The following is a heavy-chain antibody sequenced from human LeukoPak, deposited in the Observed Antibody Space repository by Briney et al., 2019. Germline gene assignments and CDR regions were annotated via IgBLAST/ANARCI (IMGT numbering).Heavy chain of an antibody. CDR2: IYYSGST. Sequence: ASQTLSLTCTVSGGSISSGSYYWSWIRQHPGKGLEWIGNIYYSGSTCYNPSLKSRVTISADTSKNQFSLNLSSVTAADTAVYYCARWRGDTTFDYWGQGTLVTVSS. J-gene: IGHJ4*02. D-gene: IGHD5-18*01. CDR1: GGSISSGSYY. CDR3: ARWRGDTTFDY. V-gene: IGHV4-31*03.